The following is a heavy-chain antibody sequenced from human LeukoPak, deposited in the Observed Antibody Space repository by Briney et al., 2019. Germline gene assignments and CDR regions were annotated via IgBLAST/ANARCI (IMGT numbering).Heavy chain of an antibody. CDR3: ARKAGYYYGSGDY. D-gene: IGHD3-10*01. CDR2: ISYSGST. V-gene: IGHV4-59*01. Sequence: SETLSLTCSVSGGSISSYYWNWIRQPPGKGLEWIGYISYSGSTNYNPSLKSRVTISLDTSNNQFSLRLSSVTAADTAVYYCARKAGYYYGSGDYWGQGTLVTVSS. CDR1: GGSISSYY. J-gene: IGHJ4*02.